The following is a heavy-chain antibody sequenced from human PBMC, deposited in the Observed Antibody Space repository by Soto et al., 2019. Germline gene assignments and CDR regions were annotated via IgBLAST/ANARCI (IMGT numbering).Heavy chain of an antibody. J-gene: IGHJ5*02. CDR3: ARGDRSPKGNWFDP. V-gene: IGHV4-30-2*01. CDR1: GGSISSGGYS. CDR2: IYHSGST. Sequence: QLQLQESGSGLVKPSQTLSLTCAVSGGSISSGGYSWSWIRQPPGKGLEWIGYIYHSGSTYYNPSLKSRFTLSVDRSKNQFSLKLSSVTAADTAVYSCARGDRSPKGNWFDPWGQGTLVTVSS. D-gene: IGHD3-22*01.